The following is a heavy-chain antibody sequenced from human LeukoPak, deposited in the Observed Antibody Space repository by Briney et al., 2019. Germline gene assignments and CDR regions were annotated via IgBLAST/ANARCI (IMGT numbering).Heavy chain of an antibody. Sequence: GGSLRLSCAASGFTFSNYAMSWVRQAPGRGLEWVSAISGSGDSTYYADSVKGRFTISRDNSKNTLYLQMNSLRAEDTAVYYCASSRKGWLQHGGDYWGQGTLVTVSS. CDR1: GFTFSNYA. V-gene: IGHV3-23*01. CDR2: ISGSGDST. D-gene: IGHD5-24*01. J-gene: IGHJ4*02. CDR3: ASSRKGWLQHGGDY.